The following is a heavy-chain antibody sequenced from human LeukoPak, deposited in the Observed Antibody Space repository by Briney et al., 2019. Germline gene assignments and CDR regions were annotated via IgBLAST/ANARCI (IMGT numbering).Heavy chain of an antibody. J-gene: IGHJ4*02. Sequence: GGSLRLSCAASGFTFSSYAMHWVRQAPGKGLEWVAVIWYDGSNKYYADSVKGRFTISRDNSKNTLYLQMNSLRAEGTAVYYCARGGSGYAWYYFDYWGQGTLVTVSS. D-gene: IGHD5-12*01. CDR1: GFTFSSYA. CDR2: IWYDGSNK. CDR3: ARGGSGYAWYYFDY. V-gene: IGHV3-33*08.